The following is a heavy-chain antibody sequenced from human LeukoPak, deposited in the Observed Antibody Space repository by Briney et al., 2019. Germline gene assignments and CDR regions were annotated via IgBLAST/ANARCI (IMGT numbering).Heavy chain of an antibody. D-gene: IGHD2-15*01. CDR3: VRGGASTWS. J-gene: IGHJ5*02. Sequence: GGSLRLSCAASGFTFKNFWMHWVRQVPGKGPVWVSRISDDGSSTSYADSVKGRFTISRDDAKNTLLLQMNSLRAEDTAVYYCVRGGASTWSWGQGTLVTVSS. CDR1: GFTFKNFW. V-gene: IGHV3-74*03. CDR2: ISDDGSST.